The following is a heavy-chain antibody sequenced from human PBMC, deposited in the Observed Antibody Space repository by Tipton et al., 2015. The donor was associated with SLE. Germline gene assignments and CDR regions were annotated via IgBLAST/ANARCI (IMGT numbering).Heavy chain of an antibody. CDR2: IYYSGST. D-gene: IGHD3-22*01. CDR3: ARVRYDKGGYFDY. Sequence: TLSLTCTVSGGSISSSSYYWGWIRQPPGKGLEWIGSIYYSGSTYYNPSLKSRVTISVDTSKNQFSLKLSSVTAADTAVYYCARVRYDKGGYFDYWGQGTLVTVSS. CDR1: GGSISSSSYY. V-gene: IGHV4-39*07. J-gene: IGHJ4*02.